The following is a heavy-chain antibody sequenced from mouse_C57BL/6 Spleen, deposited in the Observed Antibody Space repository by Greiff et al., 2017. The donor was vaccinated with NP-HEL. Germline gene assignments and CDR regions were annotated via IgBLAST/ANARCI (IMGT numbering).Heavy chain of an antibody. CDR3: ARLAPWFAY. CDR1: GYAFTNYL. J-gene: IGHJ3*01. V-gene: IGHV1-54*01. CDR2: INPGSGGT. Sequence: VQLQQSGAELVRPGTSVKVSCKASGYAFTNYLIEWVKQRPGPGLEWIGVINPGSGGTNYNEKFKGKATLTADKSSSTAYMQLSSLTSEDSAVYFCARLAPWFAYWGQGTLVTVSA.